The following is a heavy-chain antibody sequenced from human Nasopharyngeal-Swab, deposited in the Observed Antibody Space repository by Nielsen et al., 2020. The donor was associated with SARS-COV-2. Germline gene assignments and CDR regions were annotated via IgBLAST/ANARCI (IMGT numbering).Heavy chain of an antibody. Sequence: GESLKISCAASGFTFSSYGMHWVRQAPGKGPEWVAVISYDGSNKYYADSVKGRFTISRDNSKNTLYLQMNSLRAEDTAVYYCAKEEIAAAPYDAFDIWGQGTMVTVSS. V-gene: IGHV3-30*18. J-gene: IGHJ3*02. CDR1: GFTFSSYG. CDR3: AKEEIAAAPYDAFDI. D-gene: IGHD6-13*01. CDR2: ISYDGSNK.